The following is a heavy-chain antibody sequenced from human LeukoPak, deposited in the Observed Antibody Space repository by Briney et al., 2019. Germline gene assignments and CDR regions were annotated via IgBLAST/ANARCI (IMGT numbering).Heavy chain of an antibody. CDR3: ARDRRYSGYDFDY. CDR2: INPNSGGT. CDR1: GYTFTAYY. D-gene: IGHD5-12*01. Sequence: ASVKVSCKASGYTFTAYYMHWVRQAPGQGLEWMGWINPNSGGTNYAQKFQGKVTMTRDTSISTAYMELSRLRSDDTAVYYCARDRRYSGYDFDYRGQGTLVTVSS. V-gene: IGHV1-2*02. J-gene: IGHJ4*02.